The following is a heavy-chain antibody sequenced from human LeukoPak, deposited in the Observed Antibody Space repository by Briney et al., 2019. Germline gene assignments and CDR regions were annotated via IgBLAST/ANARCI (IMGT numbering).Heavy chain of an antibody. CDR1: GYSFTSYW. D-gene: IGHD3-22*01. CDR3: ARLGYYYDSSGYSHWYFDL. J-gene: IGHJ2*01. CDR2: IYPGGSDT. V-gene: IGHV5-51*01. Sequence: GESLKISCKGSGYSFTSYWIGWVRQMPGKGLEWMGIIYPGGSDTRYSPSFQGQVTISADKSISTAYLQWSSLKASDTAMYYCARLGYYYDSSGYSHWYFDLWGRGTLVTVSS.